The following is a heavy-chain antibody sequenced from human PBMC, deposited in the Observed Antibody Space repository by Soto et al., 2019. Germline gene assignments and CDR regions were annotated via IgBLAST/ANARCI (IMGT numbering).Heavy chain of an antibody. CDR3: AKDFDYDSSGYYDDP. J-gene: IGHJ5*02. D-gene: IGHD3-22*01. V-gene: IGHV3-23*01. CDR2: VSGSSVST. CDR1: GFTFSDYA. Sequence: GGSLRLSCAASGFTFSDYAMGWVRQAPGKGLEWVSAVSGSSVSTYYADSVKGRFTISRDNSKNTLYLQMNSLRAEDTALYYCAKDFDYDSSGYYDDPWGQGTLVTVSS.